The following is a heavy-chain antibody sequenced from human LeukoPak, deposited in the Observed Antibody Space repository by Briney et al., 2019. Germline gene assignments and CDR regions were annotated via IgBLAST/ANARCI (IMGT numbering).Heavy chain of an antibody. V-gene: IGHV3-23*01. CDR1: GFTFSSYA. J-gene: IGHJ4*02. D-gene: IGHD3-22*01. CDR3: AKGGPRGVGSGYFD. Sequence: PGGSLRLSCAASGFTFSSYAMSWVRQAPGKGLECVSAISGSGISTYYADSVKGRFAMSRDNSKNTLYLQMNSLRAEDMAVYYCAKGGPRGVGSGYFDWGQGTLVTVSS. CDR2: ISGSGIST.